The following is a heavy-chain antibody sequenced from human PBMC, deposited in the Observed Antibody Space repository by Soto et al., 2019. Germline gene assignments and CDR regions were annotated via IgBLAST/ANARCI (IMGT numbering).Heavy chain of an antibody. D-gene: IGHD6-6*01. J-gene: IGHJ6*02. V-gene: IGHV1-18*01. CDR1: NETLTTYG. Sequence: QVHLVQSGAEVKKPGASVKVSCKASNETLTTYGISWVRQAPGQGLEWMGWVSGYSGHSSSAQEFQDRVIMTTDTSTNTAAMDLRSLTSDDSAVYFCARDRSSSGYYYGMDVWGQGNTVSVSS. CDR3: ARDRSSSGYYYGMDV. CDR2: VSGYSGHS.